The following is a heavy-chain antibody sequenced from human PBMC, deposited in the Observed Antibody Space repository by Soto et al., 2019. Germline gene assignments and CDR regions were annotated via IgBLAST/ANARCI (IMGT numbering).Heavy chain of an antibody. CDR2: INSDGSST. CDR1: GFTFSSYW. D-gene: IGHD5-12*01. J-gene: IGHJ6*02. CDR3: ARGPAAGWLQLDYYYYGMDV. V-gene: IGHV3-74*01. Sequence: GGSLRLSCAASGFTFSSYWMHWVRQAPGKGLVWVSRINSDGSSTSYADSVKGRFTISRDNAKNTLYLQMNSPRAEDTAVYYCARGPAAGWLQLDYYYYGMDVWGQGTTVTVSS.